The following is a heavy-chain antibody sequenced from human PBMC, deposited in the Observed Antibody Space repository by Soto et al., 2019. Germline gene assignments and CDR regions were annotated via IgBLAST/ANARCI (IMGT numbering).Heavy chain of an antibody. J-gene: IGHJ2*01. CDR1: GGSISSGDYY. CDR2: IYYSGST. V-gene: IGHV4-30-4*01. CDR3: ARSPDYGYFDL. Sequence: QVQLQESGPGLVKPSQTLSLTCTVSGGSISSGDYYWSWIRQPPGKGLEWIGYIYYSGSTYYNPSLKSXXTXAVXTSKNQFSLKLSSVTAADTAVYYCARSPDYGYFDLWGRGTLVTVSS.